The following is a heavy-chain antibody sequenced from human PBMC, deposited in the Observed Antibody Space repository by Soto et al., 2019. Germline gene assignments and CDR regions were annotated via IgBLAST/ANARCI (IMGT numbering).Heavy chain of an antibody. D-gene: IGHD4-4*01. V-gene: IGHV4-31*03. CDR2: ISNSGST. Sequence: SETLSLTCTVSGASISSGSYYWSWIRQLPGKGLEWIGYISNSGSTYYNPSLKSRVTISVDTSKNQFSLRVSSVTAADTAVYYCARAVYSNHVYWGQGTLVTVSS. CDR1: GASISSGSYY. J-gene: IGHJ4*02. CDR3: ARAVYSNHVY.